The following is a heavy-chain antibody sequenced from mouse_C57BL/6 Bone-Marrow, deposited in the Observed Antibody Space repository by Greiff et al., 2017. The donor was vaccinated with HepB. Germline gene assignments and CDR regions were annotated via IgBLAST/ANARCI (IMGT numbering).Heavy chain of an antibody. V-gene: IGHV1-69*01. J-gene: IGHJ1*01. Sequence: QVQLQQPGAELVMPGASVKLSCKASGYTFTSYWMHWVKQRPGQGLEWIGEIDPTDGYTNYNQKFKGKATLTVDKSSSTAYMQLSSLTSEDSAVYYCARADLSTCDVGYWGGAAIVTF. CDR2: IDPTDGYT. CDR3: ARADLSTCDVGY. CDR1: GYTFTSYW. D-gene: IGHD5-1*01.